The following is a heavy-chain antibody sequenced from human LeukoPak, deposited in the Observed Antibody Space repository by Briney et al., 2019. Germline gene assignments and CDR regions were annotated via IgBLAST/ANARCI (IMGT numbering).Heavy chain of an antibody. CDR3: ARSSGWYFDY. Sequence: GGSLRLSWAASGFTFSSYAMHWVRQAPGKGLEWVAVISYDGSNKYYADSVKGRFTISRDNSKNTLYLQMNSLRAEDTAVYYCARSSGWYFDYWGQGTLVTVSS. CDR2: ISYDGSNK. J-gene: IGHJ4*02. D-gene: IGHD3-10*01. CDR1: GFTFSSYA. V-gene: IGHV3-30-3*01.